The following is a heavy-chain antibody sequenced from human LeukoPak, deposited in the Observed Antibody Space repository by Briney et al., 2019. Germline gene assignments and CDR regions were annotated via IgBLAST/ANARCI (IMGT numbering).Heavy chain of an antibody. V-gene: IGHV3-21*01. CDR3: ARGEGYCSSTSCYNGCSQQ. Sequence: PGGSLRLSCAASGFIFSGYRMNWVRQAPGEGLEWVASISSSGGYIYHVDSVQGRFTISRDNAKNSLYLQMNSLRAEDTAVYYCARGEGYCSSTSCYNGCSQQWGQGTLVIVSS. D-gene: IGHD2-2*02. CDR1: GFIFSGYR. CDR2: ISSSGGYI. J-gene: IGHJ1*01.